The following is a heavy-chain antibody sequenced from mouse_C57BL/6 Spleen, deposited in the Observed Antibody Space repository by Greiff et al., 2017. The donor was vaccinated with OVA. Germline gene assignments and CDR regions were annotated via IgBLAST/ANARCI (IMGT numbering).Heavy chain of an antibody. Sequence: EVQLQESGPGLVKPSQSLSLTCSVTGYSITSGYYWNWIRQFPGNTLELMGYISYDDSNNYNPSLKNRITITRDTSKNQFFLKLNSVTTEDTATYYCARGDTALVEGFDHWGQGTTLTVSS. CDR2: ISYDDSN. V-gene: IGHV3-6*01. CDR3: ARGDTALVEGFDH. D-gene: IGHD1-1*01. J-gene: IGHJ2*01. CDR1: GYSITSGYY.